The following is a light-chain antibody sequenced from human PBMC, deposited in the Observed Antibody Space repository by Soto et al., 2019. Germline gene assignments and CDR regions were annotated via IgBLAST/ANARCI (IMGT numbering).Light chain of an antibody. Sequence: QSVLTQPPSASGSPGQSVTISCTGTSSDVGGYNFVSWYQQHPGKAPKLMIYEVTKRPSGVPDRFSGSKSANTASLTVSGLQAEDEADYYCSSYAGSNNYVFGTGTKVTVL. CDR2: EVT. J-gene: IGLJ1*01. CDR1: SSDVGGYNF. CDR3: SSYAGSNNYV. V-gene: IGLV2-8*01.